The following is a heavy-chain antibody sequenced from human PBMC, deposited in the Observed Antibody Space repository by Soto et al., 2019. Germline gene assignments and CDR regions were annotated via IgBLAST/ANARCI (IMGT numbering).Heavy chain of an antibody. D-gene: IGHD5-12*01. CDR2: VYYSGST. J-gene: IGHJ5*02. CDR1: GGSIRSGDYY. V-gene: IGHV4-30-4*08. CDR3: ARLYSGYVRWFDP. Sequence: PSETLSLTCTVSGGSIRSGDYYWSWIRQHPGKGLEWIGYVYYSGSTHYNPSPKSRVTISVDTSKNQFSLKLSSVTAADTAVYYCARLYSGYVRWFDPWGQGTLVTVSS.